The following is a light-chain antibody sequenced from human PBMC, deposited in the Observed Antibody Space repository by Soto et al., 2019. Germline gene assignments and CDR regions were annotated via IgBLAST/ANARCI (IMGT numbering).Light chain of an antibody. Sequence: QLVLTQSPSASASLGASVKLTCTLSSGHSSYAIAWHQQQPEKGPRYLMKLNSDGSHSKGDGIPDRFSGSSSGAERYITISSLQSEDEADYYCQTWGTGINWVFGGGTKLTVL. J-gene: IGLJ3*02. V-gene: IGLV4-69*01. CDR3: QTWGTGINWV. CDR1: SGHSSYA. CDR2: LNSDGSH.